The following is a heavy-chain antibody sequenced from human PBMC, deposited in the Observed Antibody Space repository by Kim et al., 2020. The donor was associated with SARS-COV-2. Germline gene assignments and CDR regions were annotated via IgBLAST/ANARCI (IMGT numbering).Heavy chain of an antibody. CDR2: ISYDGSNK. D-gene: IGHD3-3*01. Sequence: GGSLRLSCAASGFTFSSYGMHWVRQAPGKGLEWVAVISYDGSNKYYADSVKGRFTISRDNSKNTLYLQMNSLRAEDTAVYYSAREGRSGSYYYYGMDVWGQGATVTVSS. CDR3: AREGRSGSYYYYGMDV. J-gene: IGHJ6*02. V-gene: IGHV3-33*05. CDR1: GFTFSSYG.